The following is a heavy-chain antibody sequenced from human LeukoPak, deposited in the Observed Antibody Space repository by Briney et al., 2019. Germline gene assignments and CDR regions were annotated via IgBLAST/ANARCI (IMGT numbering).Heavy chain of an antibody. CDR1: GGSISGSSYY. V-gene: IGHV4-39*07. CDR3: ARSTDSSGYYSPFDY. Sequence: SETLSLTCTVSGGSISGSSYYWGWIRQPPGKGLEWIGSIYYSGSTYYNPSLKNRVTISVDKSKNQFSLKLSSVTAADTAVYYCARSTDSSGYYSPFDYWGQGTLVTVSS. CDR2: IYYSGST. D-gene: IGHD3-22*01. J-gene: IGHJ4*02.